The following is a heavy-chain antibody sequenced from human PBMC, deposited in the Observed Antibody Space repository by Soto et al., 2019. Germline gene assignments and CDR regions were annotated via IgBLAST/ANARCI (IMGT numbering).Heavy chain of an antibody. CDR3: ARGLTSWDY. J-gene: IGHJ4*02. CDR2: INPNGDST. V-gene: IGHV1-46*01. CDR1: GYTFTSFY. Sequence: QVQLVQSGAEVKNPGASVKVSCKASGYTFTSFYIHWVRQAPGQGLKWMSIINPNGDSTNYAQNLQGRVTLTRDTSTNTVYMELSSLRSEDTAVYYCARGLTSWDYWGQGTLVTVSS. D-gene: IGHD1-26*01.